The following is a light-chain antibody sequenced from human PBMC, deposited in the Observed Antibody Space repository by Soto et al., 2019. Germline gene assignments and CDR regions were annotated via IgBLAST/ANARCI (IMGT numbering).Light chain of an antibody. J-gene: IGKJ1*01. Sequence: EIVLTQSPGTLSLSPGERATLSCRASQTVRNNYLAWYQQKPGQAPRLLIYNSSTRPTGIPDRFSGSGSGTDFTLTISRLEPEDFALYFCQQYRVLPQTFGQETRVEIK. CDR2: NSS. CDR1: QTVRNNY. V-gene: IGKV3-20*01. CDR3: QQYRVLPQT.